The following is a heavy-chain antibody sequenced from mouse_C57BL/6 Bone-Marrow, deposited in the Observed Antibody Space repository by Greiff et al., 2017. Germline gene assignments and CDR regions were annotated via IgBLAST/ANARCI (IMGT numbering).Heavy chain of an antibody. CDR2: INPSSGYT. CDR3: ARGTTVVATFDY. Sequence: VQLQQSGAELAKPGASVKLSCKASGYTFTSYWMHWVKQRPGQGLEWIGYINPSSGYTKYNQKFKDKATFTADKSTSTPYMQLSSLTYESSAVYYCARGTTVVATFDYWGQGTTVTVSS. V-gene: IGHV1-7*01. CDR1: GYTFTSYW. J-gene: IGHJ2*01. D-gene: IGHD1-1*01.